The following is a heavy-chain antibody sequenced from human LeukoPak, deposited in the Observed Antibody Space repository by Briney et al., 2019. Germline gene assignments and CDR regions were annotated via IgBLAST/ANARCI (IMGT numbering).Heavy chain of an antibody. V-gene: IGHV3-48*01. CDR2: ISSSSSTI. D-gene: IGHD6-19*01. J-gene: IGHJ6*02. CDR3: ARVKVSSGWYGYYGMDV. Sequence: GGSLRLSCAASGFTFSSYSMNWVRQAPGKGLEWVSYISSSSSTIYYEDSVKGRFTISRDNAKNSLYLQMNSLRAEDTAVYYCARVKVSSGWYGYYGMDVWGQGTTVTVSS. CDR1: GFTFSSYS.